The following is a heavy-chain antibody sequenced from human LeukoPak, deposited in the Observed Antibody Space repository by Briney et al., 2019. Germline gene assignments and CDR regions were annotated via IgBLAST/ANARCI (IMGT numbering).Heavy chain of an antibody. CDR2: INPNSGGT. Sequence: ASVTVSCKASGYTFTGYYMHWVRQASGQGLEWMGWINPNSGGTNYAQKFQGRVTMTRDTSISTAYMELSSLRSEDTAVYYCATDRGDSSSWYQFDYWGQGTLVTVSS. V-gene: IGHV1-2*02. D-gene: IGHD6-13*01. CDR1: GYTFTGYY. J-gene: IGHJ4*02. CDR3: ATDRGDSSSWYQFDY.